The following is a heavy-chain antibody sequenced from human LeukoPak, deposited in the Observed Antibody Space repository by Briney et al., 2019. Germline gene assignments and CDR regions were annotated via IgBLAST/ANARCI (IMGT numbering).Heavy chain of an antibody. CDR3: ARVKLASQTAWFDP. CDR1: GFTFSTYW. J-gene: IGHJ5*02. Sequence: GGSLRLSCAASGFTFSTYWMHWVRQAPGEGLVWVSRINSNGSSTTYADSVKGRFTISRDNAKNTLYLQMNSLRVEDTAVYYCARVKLASQTAWFDPWGQGTLVTVSS. CDR2: INSNGSST. V-gene: IGHV3-74*01.